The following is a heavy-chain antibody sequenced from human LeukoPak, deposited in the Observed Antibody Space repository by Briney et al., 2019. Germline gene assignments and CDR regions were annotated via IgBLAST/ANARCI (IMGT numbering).Heavy chain of an antibody. V-gene: IGHV5-51*01. CDR2: IYPGDSDT. Sequence: GEPLKISCKGSGSRFTSYWIGWARQMPGKGLEWMGIIYPGDSDTTYSPSFQGQVTISADKSIRTPSLQCSALDASDPALYSLASLLGIGDCTNGVCLDYFDYWGQGTLVTVSS. CDR3: ASLLGIGDCTNGVCLDYFDY. J-gene: IGHJ4*02. CDR1: GSRFTSYW. D-gene: IGHD2-8*01.